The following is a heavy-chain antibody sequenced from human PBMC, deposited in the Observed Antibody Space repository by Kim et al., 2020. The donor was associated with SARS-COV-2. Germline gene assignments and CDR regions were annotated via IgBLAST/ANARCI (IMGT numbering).Heavy chain of an antibody. D-gene: IGHD3-10*01. CDR2: ISSSGSTI. J-gene: IGHJ6*02. CDR3: ARAGTNVGQNYYYYYGMDV. Sequence: GSLRLSCAASGFIFSDYYMSWIRQAPGKGLEWVSYISSSGSTIYYAVSVKGRFTISRDNAKNSLYLQMNSLRAEDTAVYHCARAGTNVGQNYYYYYGMDVWGQGTTVTVSS. CDR1: GFIFSDYY. V-gene: IGHV3-11*01.